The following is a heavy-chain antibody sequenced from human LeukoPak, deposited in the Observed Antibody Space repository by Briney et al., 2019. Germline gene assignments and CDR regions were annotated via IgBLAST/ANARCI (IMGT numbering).Heavy chain of an antibody. CDR3: ARAVDYGDYGVLWFDY. CDR1: GGTFSSYA. Sequence: ASVKVSCKASGGTFSSYAISWVRQAPGQGLEWMGGIIPIFGTANYAQKFQGRVTITTDESTSTAYMELSSLRSEDTAVYYCARAVDYGDYGVLWFDYWGQGTLVTVSS. CDR2: IIPIFGTA. V-gene: IGHV1-69*05. J-gene: IGHJ4*02. D-gene: IGHD4-17*01.